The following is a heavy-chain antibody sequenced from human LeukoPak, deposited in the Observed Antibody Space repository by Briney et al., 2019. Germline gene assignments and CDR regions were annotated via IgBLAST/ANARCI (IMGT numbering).Heavy chain of an antibody. J-gene: IGHJ4*02. CDR2: IRYDGSNK. CDR1: GFTFSSYG. Sequence: PGGSLRLSCAASGFTFSSYGMHWVRQAPGKGLEWVAFIRYDGSNKYYADSVKGRFTISRDNSKNTLYLQMNSLRAEDTAVYYCAKSRYYDFWSGSDYWGQGTLVTVSS. D-gene: IGHD3-3*01. CDR3: AKSRYYDFWSGSDY. V-gene: IGHV3-30*02.